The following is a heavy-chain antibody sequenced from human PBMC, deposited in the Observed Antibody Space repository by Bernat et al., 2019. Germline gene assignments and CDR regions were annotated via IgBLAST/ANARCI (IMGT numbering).Heavy chain of an antibody. Sequence: QVQLQESGPGLVKPSETLSLTCTVSGVSTSTYYWTWIRQPPGKGLEWIGQIYHSGSANYSPSLRSRVTISIDTSKNQFTLRLTAVTAADTAMYYCARTPWSGGLNNAVDIWGQGTMVTVSS. CDR1: GVSTSTYY. J-gene: IGHJ3*02. CDR3: ARTPWSGGLNNAVDI. D-gene: IGHD3-3*01. CDR2: IYHSGSA. V-gene: IGHV4-59*08.